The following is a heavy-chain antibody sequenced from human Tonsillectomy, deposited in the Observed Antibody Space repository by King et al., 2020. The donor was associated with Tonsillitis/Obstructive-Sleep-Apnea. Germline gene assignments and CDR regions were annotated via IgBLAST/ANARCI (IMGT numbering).Heavy chain of an antibody. CDR1: GFTFSSYA. J-gene: IGHJ4*02. CDR2: ISYDGSKK. D-gene: IGHD6-19*01. Sequence: VQLVESGGGVVQPGRSLRLSCAASGFTFSSYAMHWVRQAPGKGLEWVAVISYDGSKKYYTDSVKGRFTISRDNSKNMLYVQMNSLRGEEAAVYYCAREIGSSGWYPHFDYWGQGTLVTVSS. CDR3: AREIGSSGWYPHFDY. V-gene: IGHV3-30*04.